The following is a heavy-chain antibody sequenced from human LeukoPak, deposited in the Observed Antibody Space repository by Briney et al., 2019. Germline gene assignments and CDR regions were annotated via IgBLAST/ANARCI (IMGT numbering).Heavy chain of an antibody. CDR2: INTNTGNP. V-gene: IGHV7-4-1*02. J-gene: IGHJ4*02. CDR1: GYTFTSYA. CDR3: AREGGFLEWFYFDY. D-gene: IGHD3-3*01. Sequence: ASVKVSCKASGYTFTSYAMNWVRQAPGQGLEWIGWINTNTGNPTYAQGFTGRFVFSLDTSASTAYLQISSLKAEDTAVYYCAREGGFLEWFYFDYWGQGTLVTVSS.